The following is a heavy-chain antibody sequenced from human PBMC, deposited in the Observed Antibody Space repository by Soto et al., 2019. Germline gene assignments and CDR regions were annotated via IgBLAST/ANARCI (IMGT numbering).Heavy chain of an antibody. CDR1: GFTFSSYW. D-gene: IGHD6-13*01. CDR2: INQDGSEK. CDR3: ARCRSIASAHFDL. J-gene: IGHJ4*02. V-gene: IGHV3-7*01. Sequence: EVQLVESGGGLVQPGGSLRLSCAASGFTFSSYWMSWVRQAPGKGLEWVANINQDGSEKSYVDSVKGRFTISRDNAKNSLYLQMNSLRAEDTAVFYCARCRSIASAHFDLWGQGTLVTASS.